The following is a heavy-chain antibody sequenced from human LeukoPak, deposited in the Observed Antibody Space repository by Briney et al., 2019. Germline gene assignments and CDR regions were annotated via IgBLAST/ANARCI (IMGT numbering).Heavy chain of an antibody. Sequence: SETRSLTCTVSGGSINGGNYYWTWLRQPAGKVLEWIGRISPSGSTNHNPSLTSRVTISVDTSKNQFSLKLNFVTAADTAVYYCARVSYQEGVDYWGQGTLVTVSS. D-gene: IGHD2-2*01. J-gene: IGHJ4*02. CDR2: ISPSGST. CDR1: GGSINGGNYY. V-gene: IGHV4-61*02. CDR3: ARVSYQEGVDY.